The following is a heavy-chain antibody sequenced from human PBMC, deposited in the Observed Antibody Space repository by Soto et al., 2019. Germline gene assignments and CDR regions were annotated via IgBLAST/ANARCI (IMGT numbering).Heavy chain of an antibody. CDR2: IYYSGST. D-gene: IGHD5-12*01. V-gene: IGHV4-39*01. Sequence: QLQLQESGPGLVKPSETLSLTCTVSGGSISSSSYYWGWIRQPPGKGLEWIGSIYYSGSTYYNPSLKSRVTISVDTSKNQFSLKLSSVTAADTAVYYCARSERWLQYFDYWGQGTLVTVSS. J-gene: IGHJ4*02. CDR1: GGSISSSSYY. CDR3: ARSERWLQYFDY.